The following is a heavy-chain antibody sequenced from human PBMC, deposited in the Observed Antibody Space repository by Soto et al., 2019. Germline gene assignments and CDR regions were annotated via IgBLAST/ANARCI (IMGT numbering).Heavy chain of an antibody. D-gene: IGHD3-10*01. CDR2: ISSSSQNI. Sequence: EVPLVESGGGLVQPGGSLRLSCAASEFTFSTYAMNWVRQAPGKGLEWVSYISSSSQNIRYADSVKGRFTISRDNAKNSLCLQMNSLRAEDTAVYYCARDQSRGQVFYYYMDVWGKGTTVTVSS. J-gene: IGHJ6*03. CDR1: EFTFSTYA. CDR3: ARDQSRGQVFYYYMDV. V-gene: IGHV3-48*01.